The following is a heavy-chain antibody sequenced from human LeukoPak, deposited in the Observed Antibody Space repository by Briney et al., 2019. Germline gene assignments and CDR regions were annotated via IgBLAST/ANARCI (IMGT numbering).Heavy chain of an antibody. CDR1: GFTFDDYG. V-gene: IGHV3-53*01. CDR2: IYSGGST. D-gene: IGHD1-26*01. J-gene: IGHJ4*02. Sequence: GGSLRLSCAASGFTFDDYGMSWVRQAPGKGLEWVSVIYSGGSTYYADSVKGRFTISRDNSKNTLYLQMNSLRAEDTAVYYCARDLSVGAFDYWGQGTLATVSS. CDR3: ARDLSVGAFDY.